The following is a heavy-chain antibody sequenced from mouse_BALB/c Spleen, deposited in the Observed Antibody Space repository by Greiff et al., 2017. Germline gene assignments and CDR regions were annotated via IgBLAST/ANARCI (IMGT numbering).Heavy chain of an antibody. CDR3: ARRDYGSSYGDYYAMDY. Sequence: VQLKESGPELVKPGASVKMSCKASGYTFTSYVMHWVKQKPGQGLEWIGYINPYNDGTKYNKKFKGKATLTSDKSSSTAYMELSSLTSEDSAVYYCARRDYGSSYGDYYAMDYWGQGTSVTVSS. D-gene: IGHD1-1*01. CDR1: GYTFTSYV. V-gene: IGHV1-14*01. CDR2: INPYNDGT. J-gene: IGHJ4*01.